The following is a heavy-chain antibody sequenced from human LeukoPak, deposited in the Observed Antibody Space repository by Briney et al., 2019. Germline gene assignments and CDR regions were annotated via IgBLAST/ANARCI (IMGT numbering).Heavy chain of an antibody. J-gene: IGHJ4*02. CDR2: IIPIFGTA. V-gene: IGHV1-69*06. D-gene: IGHD3-22*01. CDR1: GGTFSSYA. Sequence: SVTVSCKASGGTFSSYAISWVRQAPGQGLEWMGGIIPIFGTANYAQKFQGRVTITADKSTSTAYMELSSLRSEDTAVYYCARASSSCYDSSPGGYWGQGTLVTVSS. CDR3: ARASSSCYDSSPGGY.